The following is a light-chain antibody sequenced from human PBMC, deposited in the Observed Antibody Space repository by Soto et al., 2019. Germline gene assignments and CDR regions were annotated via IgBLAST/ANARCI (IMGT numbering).Light chain of an antibody. CDR2: EVS. V-gene: IGLV2-14*01. CDR3: TSYTNSGTLV. Sequence: QSALTQPGSVSGSPGQSITISCNGTSSDVGGYNYVSWFQQHPDKAPTLVVYEVSNRPSGVSNRFPGSKSGNTASLTIFGLQAEDEADYYCTSYTNSGTLVFGGGTKVTVL. CDR1: SSDVGGYNY. J-gene: IGLJ3*02.